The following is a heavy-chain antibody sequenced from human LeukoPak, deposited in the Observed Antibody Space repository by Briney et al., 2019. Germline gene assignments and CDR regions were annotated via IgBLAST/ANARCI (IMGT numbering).Heavy chain of an antibody. CDR2: ISGSGGST. CDR3: AKLKGYDSSGYGGYFDY. V-gene: IGHV3-23*01. Sequence: GGSLRLSCAASGFTFSSYAMSWVRQAPGKGLEWVSAISGSGGSTYYADSVKGRFTISRDNSKNTLCLQMNSLRAEDTAVYYCAKLKGYDSSGYGGYFDYWGQGTLVTVSS. CDR1: GFTFSSYA. J-gene: IGHJ4*02. D-gene: IGHD3-22*01.